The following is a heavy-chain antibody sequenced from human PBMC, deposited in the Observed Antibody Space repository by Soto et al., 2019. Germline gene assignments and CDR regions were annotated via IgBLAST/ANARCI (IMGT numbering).Heavy chain of an antibody. J-gene: IGHJ4*02. V-gene: IGHV3-30*03. CDR2: ISYDGSNK. D-gene: IGHD3-22*01. Sequence: GGSLRLSCAASGFTFSSYDMHWVRQAPGKGLEWVAVISYDGSNKYYADSVKGRFTISRDNSKNTLYLQMNSLRAEDTAVYYCATSGTDRRYDTPPFFGCWGQGTLVTVYS. CDR1: GFTFSSYD. CDR3: ATSGTDRRYDTPPFFGC.